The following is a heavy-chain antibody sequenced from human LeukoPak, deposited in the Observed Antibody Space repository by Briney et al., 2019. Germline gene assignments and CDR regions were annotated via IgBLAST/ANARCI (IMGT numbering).Heavy chain of an antibody. D-gene: IGHD2-21*02. CDR2: ISRSGGST. CDR1: GFTFSSYA. J-gene: IGHJ4*02. Sequence: PGGSLRLSCAASGFTFSSYAMSWVRQAPGKGLEWVSAISRSGGSTYYADSVRGRFTISRDNSKNTLYLQMNSLRAEDTAVYYCAKSDCGGDCHLLDYWGQGTPVTVSS. CDR3: AKSDCGGDCHLLDY. V-gene: IGHV3-23*01.